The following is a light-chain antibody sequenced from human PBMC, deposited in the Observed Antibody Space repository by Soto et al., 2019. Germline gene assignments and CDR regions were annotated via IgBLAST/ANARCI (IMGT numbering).Light chain of an antibody. V-gene: IGKV3-20*01. CDR1: QSVSSRC. CDR2: GTS. CDR3: QRYGSSPPLT. J-gene: IGKJ4*01. Sequence: EIVLMQSPGTLSLSPGERATLSCRASQSVSSRCIAWYQQKPGQAPRLLIDGTSSRATGIPDRFIGSGSGTDFTLTISRLEPEDFAVYYCQRYGSSPPLTFGGGTKVEIK.